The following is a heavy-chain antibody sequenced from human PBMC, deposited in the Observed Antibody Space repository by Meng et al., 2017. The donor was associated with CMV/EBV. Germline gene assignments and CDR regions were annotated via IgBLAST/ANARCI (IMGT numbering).Heavy chain of an antibody. V-gene: IGHV3-48*03. Sequence: GESLKISCAASGFTCSSYEMNWVRQAPGKGLEWVSYISSSGGTIYYADSVKGRFTISRDNAKNSLYLQMNSLRAEDTAVYYCHAQRGVATIPPTEYYFDYWGQGTLVTVSS. D-gene: IGHD5-12*01. CDR1: GFTCSSYE. J-gene: IGHJ4*02. CDR3: HAQRGVATIPPTEYYFDY. CDR2: ISSSGGTI.